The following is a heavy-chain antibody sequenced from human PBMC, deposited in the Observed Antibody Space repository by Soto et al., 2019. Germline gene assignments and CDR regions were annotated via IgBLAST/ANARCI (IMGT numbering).Heavy chain of an antibody. CDR2: TYYRSKWYN. Sequence: PSQTLSLTCAISGDSDSSNSAAWNWIRQSPSRGLEWLGRTYYRSKWYNDYAVSVKSRITINPDTSKNQFSLQLNSVTPEDTAVYYCARFDYDFWSGYYANGMDVWGQGTTVTVSS. D-gene: IGHD3-3*01. V-gene: IGHV6-1*01. J-gene: IGHJ6*02. CDR3: ARFDYDFWSGYYANGMDV. CDR1: GDSDSSNSAA.